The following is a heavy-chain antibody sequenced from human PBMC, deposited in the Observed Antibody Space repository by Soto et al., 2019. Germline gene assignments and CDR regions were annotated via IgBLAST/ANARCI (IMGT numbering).Heavy chain of an antibody. J-gene: IGHJ4*02. CDR3: TTDPRLVTFDY. CDR2: IKSKTDGGTT. Sequence: LRLSCAASGFTFSNAWMSWVRQAPGKGLEWVGRIKSKTDGGTTDYAAPVKDRFTISRDDSKNTLYLQMNSLKTEDTAVYYCTTDPRLVTFDYWGQGTLVTVSS. V-gene: IGHV3-15*01. CDR1: GFTFSNAW. D-gene: IGHD3-9*01.